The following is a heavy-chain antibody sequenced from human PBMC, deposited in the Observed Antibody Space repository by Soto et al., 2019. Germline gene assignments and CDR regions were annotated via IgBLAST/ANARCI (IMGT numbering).Heavy chain of an antibody. J-gene: IGHJ6*02. V-gene: IGHV3-33*01. Sequence: QVQLVESGGGVVQPGRSLRLSCAASGFTFSSYGMHWVRQAPGKGLEWAAVIWYDGSNKYYADSVKGRFTISRDNSKNRRYLKMNSLRAEDTVVYYCARDRVGYCSSTSCYDRDYYYGMDVWGQGTTVTVSS. D-gene: IGHD2-2*01. CDR1: GFTFSSYG. CDR3: ARDRVGYCSSTSCYDRDYYYGMDV. CDR2: IWYDGSNK.